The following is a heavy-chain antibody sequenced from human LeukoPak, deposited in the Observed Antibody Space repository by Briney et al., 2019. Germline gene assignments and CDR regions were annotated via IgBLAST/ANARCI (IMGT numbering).Heavy chain of an antibody. CDR2: INHSGST. CDR3: ARGRIPVYGSGSYFDY. CDR1: GGSFSGYY. J-gene: IGHJ4*02. Sequence: SETLSLTCAVYGGSFSGYYWSWIRQPPGKGLEWIGEINHSGSTNYNPSLKSRVTISVDTSKNQFSLKLSSVTAADTAVYYCARGRIPVYGSGSYFDYWGQGTLVTVSS. V-gene: IGHV4-34*01. D-gene: IGHD3-10*01.